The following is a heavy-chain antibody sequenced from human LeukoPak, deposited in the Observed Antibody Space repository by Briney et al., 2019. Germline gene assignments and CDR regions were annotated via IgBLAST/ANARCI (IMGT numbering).Heavy chain of an antibody. CDR1: GGSFSGYH. J-gene: IGHJ6*03. CDR2: INPSGRT. Sequence: SETLSLTCVVSGGSFSGYHWTWIRQSPGKGFDWIGEINPSGRTNYNPSLKSRVMMSVDTSKSQFSLSLTSATAADTAVYYCARALTFPDIYYYMDVWGEGTAVTVFS. V-gene: IGHV4-34*01. CDR3: ARALTFPDIYYYMDV. D-gene: IGHD2/OR15-2a*01.